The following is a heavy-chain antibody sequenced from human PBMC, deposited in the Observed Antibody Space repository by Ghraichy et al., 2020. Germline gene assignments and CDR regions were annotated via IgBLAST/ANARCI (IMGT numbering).Heavy chain of an antibody. J-gene: IGHJ4*02. Sequence: SETLSLTCTVSGYSITSYYWRWIRQPPGKGLEWIGYIFHSGYNKYNPSLKCRVTISADTSKNQFSLKLSSVTAADTAVYYCARVDYWSGFYDYWGQGTQVTVSS. CDR2: IFHSGYN. D-gene: IGHD3-3*01. V-gene: IGHV4-59*01. CDR1: GYSITSYY. CDR3: ARVDYWSGFYDY.